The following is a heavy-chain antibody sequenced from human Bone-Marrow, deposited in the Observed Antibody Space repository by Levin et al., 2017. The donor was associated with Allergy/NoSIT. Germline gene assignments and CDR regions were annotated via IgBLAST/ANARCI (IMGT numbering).Heavy chain of an antibody. Sequence: SETLSLTCIASVGSISSYYWSWIRQPAGKGLEWIGRIYTSGSTNYNPSLKSRVTMSVDTSKNQFSLKLSSVTAADTAVYYCARGHGGGLVPWFDPWGQGTLVTVSS. J-gene: IGHJ5*02. CDR2: IYTSGST. CDR1: VGSISSYY. V-gene: IGHV4-4*07. CDR3: ARGHGGGLVPWFDP. D-gene: IGHD6-6*01.